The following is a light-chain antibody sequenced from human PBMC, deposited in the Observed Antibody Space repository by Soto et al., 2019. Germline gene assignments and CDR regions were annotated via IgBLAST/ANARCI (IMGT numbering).Light chain of an antibody. CDR1: QSVSSTY. J-gene: IGKJ2*01. CDR3: QEYGGSPPET. V-gene: IGKV3-20*01. CDR2: STS. Sequence: EIVLTQSPGTLSLSPGERATLSCRASQSVSSTYLAWYQQRPGQAPRLLIYSTSSRATGIPDRFSGSGSGTDFTVTISRLEPEDFAVYYCQEYGGSPPETFGQETQVEIK.